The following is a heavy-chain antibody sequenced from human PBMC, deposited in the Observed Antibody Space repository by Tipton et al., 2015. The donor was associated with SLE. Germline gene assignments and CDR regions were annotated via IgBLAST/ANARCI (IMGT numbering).Heavy chain of an antibody. CDR1: GYTFSSRG. J-gene: IGHJ4*02. V-gene: IGHV1-18*01. CDR3: TTRGFTGGSYYFDY. CDR2: ISVYNGDT. D-gene: IGHD2-8*02. Sequence: QLVQSGAEVKKPGGSVKVSCKASGYTFSSRGIGWVRQAPGQGLEWMGWISVYNGDTKYAQKLQGRVTMTTDKTTNTVYMELRSLRSDDTAVYYCTTRGFTGGSYYFDYWGQGTLLTVSS.